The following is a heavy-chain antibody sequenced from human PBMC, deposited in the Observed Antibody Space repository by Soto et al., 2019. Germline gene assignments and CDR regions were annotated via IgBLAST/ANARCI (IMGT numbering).Heavy chain of an antibody. CDR2: IYYSGST. CDR1: GGSISSYY. V-gene: IGHV4-59*01. Sequence: SETLSLTCTVSGGSISSYYWSWIRQPPGKGLEWIGYIYYSGSTNYNPSLKSRVTIPVDTSKNQFSLKLSSVTAADTAVYYCARDSSGHHRDFDYWGQGTLVTVSS. CDR3: ARDSSGHHRDFDY. D-gene: IGHD3-22*01. J-gene: IGHJ4*02.